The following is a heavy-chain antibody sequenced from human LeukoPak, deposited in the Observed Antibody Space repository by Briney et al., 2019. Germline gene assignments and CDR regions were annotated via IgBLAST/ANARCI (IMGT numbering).Heavy chain of an antibody. D-gene: IGHD3-10*01. CDR1: GFTFSSYG. CDR2: ISYDGSNK. V-gene: IGHV3-30*18. J-gene: IGHJ6*03. Sequence: GGSLRLSCAASGFTFSSYGMHWVRQAPGKGLEWVAVISYDGSNKYYADSVKGRFTISRDNSKNTLYLQMNSLRAEDTAVYYCAKASFMVRGVTLLYYYMDVWGKGTTVTVSS. CDR3: AKASFMVRGVTLLYYYMDV.